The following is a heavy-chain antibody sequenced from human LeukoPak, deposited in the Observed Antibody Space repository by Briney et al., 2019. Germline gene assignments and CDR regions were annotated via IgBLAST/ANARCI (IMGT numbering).Heavy chain of an antibody. J-gene: IGHJ6*04. V-gene: IGHV3-23*01. CDR3: ARDLRPSYYYYGSGSYSGKDV. D-gene: IGHD3-10*01. Sequence: GGSLRLSCSASGFTFGSFAMSWVRQAPGKGLEWVSAISGSGGTTFYADSVKGRFTISRDNSKNTLFLQMNSLRAEDTAVYYCARDLRPSYYYYGSGSYSGKDVWGKGTTVTVSS. CDR1: GFTFGSFA. CDR2: ISGSGGTT.